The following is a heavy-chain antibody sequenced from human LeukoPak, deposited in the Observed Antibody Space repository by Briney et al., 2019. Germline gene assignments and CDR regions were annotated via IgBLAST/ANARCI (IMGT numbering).Heavy chain of an antibody. CDR2: IIPIFGTA. V-gene: IGHV1-69*05. CDR1: GGTFSSCA. J-gene: IGHJ3*02. Sequence: SVKVSCKASGGTFSSCAISWVRQAPGQGLEWMGGIIPIFGTANYAQKFQGRVTITTDESTSTAYMELSSLRSEDTAVYYCARHYGDREAFDIWGQGTMVTVSS. D-gene: IGHD4-17*01. CDR3: ARHYGDREAFDI.